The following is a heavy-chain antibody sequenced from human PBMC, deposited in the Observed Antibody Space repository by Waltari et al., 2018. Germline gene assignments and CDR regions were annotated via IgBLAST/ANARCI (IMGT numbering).Heavy chain of an antibody. Sequence: QVQLVQSGAEAKKPGASVKVSCKASGYTFTDYYIHWVRQAPGQGLEWMGGINPNSGGTNYPQKFQGRVTVTRDTSISTAYMELSGLRSDDTAVYYCARDRSSTWYGGSIYWGQGTPVTVSS. CDR3: ARDRSSTWYGGSIY. J-gene: IGHJ4*02. D-gene: IGHD6-13*01. V-gene: IGHV1-2*02. CDR1: GYTFTDYY. CDR2: INPNSGGT.